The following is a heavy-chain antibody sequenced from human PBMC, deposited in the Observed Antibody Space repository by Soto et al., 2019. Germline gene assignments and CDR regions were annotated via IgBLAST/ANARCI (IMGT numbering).Heavy chain of an antibody. D-gene: IGHD2-2*01. V-gene: IGHV3-33*01. CDR3: ARGSLCSSTSCHPYYMDV. J-gene: IGHJ6*03. CDR1: GLTFSSHG. Sequence: PGGSLRLSCAASGLTFSSHGMHWVRQAPGKGLEWVAVIWYDGSNKYYADSVKGRFTISRDNSKNTLHLQMNSLRAEDTAVYYCARGSLCSSTSCHPYYMDVWGKGTTVTVSS. CDR2: IWYDGSNK.